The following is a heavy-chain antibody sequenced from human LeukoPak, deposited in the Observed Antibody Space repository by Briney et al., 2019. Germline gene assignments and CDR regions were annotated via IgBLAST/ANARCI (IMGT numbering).Heavy chain of an antibody. V-gene: IGHV3-48*03. Sequence: GGSLRLSCAASGFTFSSYEMNWVRQAPGKGLEWVSYISGSGSTIYYADSVRGRFTISRDNAKNSLYLQMNSLRAEDTAVYYCARETTYYYGSRTYNWFDPWGQGTLVTVSS. CDR3: ARETTYYYGSRTYNWFDP. CDR2: ISGSGSTI. D-gene: IGHD3-10*01. CDR1: GFTFSSYE. J-gene: IGHJ5*02.